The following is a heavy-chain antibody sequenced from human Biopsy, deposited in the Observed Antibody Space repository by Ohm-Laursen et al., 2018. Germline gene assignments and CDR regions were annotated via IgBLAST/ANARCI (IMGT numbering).Heavy chain of an antibody. Sequence: TLSLTCTVSGGSIGGGEYYWNWIRQHPGKGLEWIGLISYSGTTFYNPSLESLLTTSIDTSKNHFSLNLRSVTAADTAVYYCARGVPHYDGSGFPLAGYWYFDLWGRGTLVTVSS. CDR3: ARGVPHYDGSGFPLAGYWYFDL. V-gene: IGHV4-31*01. CDR1: GGSIGGGEYY. CDR2: ISYSGTT. J-gene: IGHJ2*01. D-gene: IGHD3-22*01.